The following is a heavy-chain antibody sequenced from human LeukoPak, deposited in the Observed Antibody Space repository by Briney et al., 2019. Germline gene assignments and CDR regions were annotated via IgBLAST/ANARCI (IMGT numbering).Heavy chain of an antibody. CDR1: GFTVSSNY. V-gene: IGHV3-53*01. CDR3: ARAGSTGWYGDWFDP. CDR2: IYSGGST. Sequence: GGSLRLSCAASGFTVSSNYMTWVRQAPGKGLEWVSVIYSGGSTYYADSLKGRFTISRDNSKNTLYLQMKSLRAEDTAVYYCARAGSTGWYGDWFDPWGQGPLVPVSS. J-gene: IGHJ5*02. D-gene: IGHD6-19*01.